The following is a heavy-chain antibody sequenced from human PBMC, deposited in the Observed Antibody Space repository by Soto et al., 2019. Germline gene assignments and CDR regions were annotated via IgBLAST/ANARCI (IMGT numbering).Heavy chain of an antibody. V-gene: IGHV1-18*01. J-gene: IGHJ4*02. Sequence: ASVKVSCKASVYTFTSYGISWERQAHGQGLEWMGWISAYNGNTNYAQKLQGRVTMTTDTSTSTAYMELRSLRSDDTAVYYCARVVAIVVVPAAGGDYFDYWGQGTLVTVSS. CDR1: VYTFTSYG. CDR3: ARVVAIVVVPAAGGDYFDY. D-gene: IGHD2-2*01. CDR2: ISAYNGNT.